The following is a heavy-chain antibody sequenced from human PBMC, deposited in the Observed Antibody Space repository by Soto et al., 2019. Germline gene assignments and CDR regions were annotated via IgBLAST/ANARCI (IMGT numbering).Heavy chain of an antibody. CDR3: ARLRDRSGTAPMNKGMQV. D-gene: IGHD3-22*01. V-gene: IGHV4-59*11. CDR1: GVSLTSHY. Sequence: SETLSLTCRVSGVSLTSHYWTWIRQSPGKGLEWIGYIYYSGSTNYSPSLKSRLTMSIDTPSNQFSLNLSSVTAADTAIYYCARLRDRSGTAPMNKGMQVWAPGTMVTVSS. J-gene: IGHJ4*03. CDR2: IYYSGST.